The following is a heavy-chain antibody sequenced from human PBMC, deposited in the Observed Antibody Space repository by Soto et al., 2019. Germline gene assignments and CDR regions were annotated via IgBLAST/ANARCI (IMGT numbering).Heavy chain of an antibody. J-gene: IGHJ6*03. Sequence: GGSLRLSCAASGFTFSSYAMHWVRQAPGKGLEYVSAISSNGGSTYYANSVKGRFTISRDNSKNTLYLQMGSLRAEDMAVYYCARNPLYCSSTSCYVYYYYYYMDVWGKGTTVTVSS. V-gene: IGHV3-64*01. CDR2: ISSNGGST. CDR3: ARNPLYCSSTSCYVYYYYYYMDV. CDR1: GFTFSSYA. D-gene: IGHD2-2*01.